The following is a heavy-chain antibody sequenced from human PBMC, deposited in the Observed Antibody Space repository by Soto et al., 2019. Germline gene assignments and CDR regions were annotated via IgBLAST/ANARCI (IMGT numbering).Heavy chain of an antibody. Sequence: PSETLSLTCTVSGGSISSYYWSWIRQPPGKGLEWIGYMYNTGSTIYNPSLKRRVTISVDTSKNQFSLKLSSVTAADTAVYYCAGLFGESWSYYGMDVWGQGTTVTVSS. CDR1: GGSISSYY. CDR2: MYNTGST. J-gene: IGHJ6*02. V-gene: IGHV4-4*09. CDR3: AGLFGESWSYYGMDV. D-gene: IGHD3-10*02.